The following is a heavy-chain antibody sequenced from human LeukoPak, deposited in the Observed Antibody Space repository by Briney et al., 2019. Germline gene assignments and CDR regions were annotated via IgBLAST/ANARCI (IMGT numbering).Heavy chain of an antibody. D-gene: IGHD3-22*01. CDR2: MNPNSGNT. Sequence: EASVKVSCKASGYTFTSYDINWVRQATGQGLEWMGWMNPNSGNTGYAQKFQGRVTMTTDTSTSTAYMELRSLRSDDTAVYYCARAYYDSTMARFWGQGTLVTVSS. V-gene: IGHV1-8*01. J-gene: IGHJ4*02. CDR1: GYTFTSYD. CDR3: ARAYYDSTMARF.